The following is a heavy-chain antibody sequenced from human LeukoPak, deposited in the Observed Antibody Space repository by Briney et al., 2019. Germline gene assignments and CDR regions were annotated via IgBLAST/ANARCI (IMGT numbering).Heavy chain of an antibody. CDR1: GYTFTSYD. Sequence: ASVRVSCKASGYTFTSYDVNWVRQATGQGLEWMGWVNPNSGHAGYAQKFQGRVTMTTNTSISTAYMELSSLRSEDTAVYYCARGAPGSYCSGGSCPYFDYWGQGTLVSVSS. D-gene: IGHD2-15*01. CDR3: ARGAPGSYCSGGSCPYFDY. CDR2: VNPNSGHA. J-gene: IGHJ4*02. V-gene: IGHV1-8*01.